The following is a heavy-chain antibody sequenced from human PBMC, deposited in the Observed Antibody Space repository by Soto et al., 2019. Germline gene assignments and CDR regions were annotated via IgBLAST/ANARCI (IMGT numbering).Heavy chain of an antibody. CDR1: GGSFSMYA. Sequence: QVQLVQSGAELKEPGSSVKVSCKTSGGSFSMYAITWARQAPGQGLEWLGGVVPLFGTPNYAQKFLDRVTITADESKSTVYMELSSLRSEDTAVYYCARGVDVMAKYEHWSQGSLVTVSS. J-gene: IGHJ1*01. CDR3: ARGVDVMAKYEH. V-gene: IGHV1-69*01. CDR2: VVPLFGTP. D-gene: IGHD5-12*01.